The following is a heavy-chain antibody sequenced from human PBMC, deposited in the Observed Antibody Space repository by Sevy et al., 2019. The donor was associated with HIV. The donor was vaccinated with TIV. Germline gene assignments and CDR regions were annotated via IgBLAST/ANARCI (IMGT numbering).Heavy chain of an antibody. J-gene: IGHJ5*02. CDR3: AKDGTGFVAAPYNWFDP. CDR1: GFTFSSYG. D-gene: IGHD6-6*01. Sequence: GGSLRLSCAASGFTFSSYGMHWVRQAPGKGLEWVAFIQYDGSNKYYADSVKGRFTVSRDSSKNTLYLQLNSLRGDDTAAYYCAKDGTGFVAAPYNWFDPWGQGTLVTVSS. CDR2: IQYDGSNK. V-gene: IGHV3-30*02.